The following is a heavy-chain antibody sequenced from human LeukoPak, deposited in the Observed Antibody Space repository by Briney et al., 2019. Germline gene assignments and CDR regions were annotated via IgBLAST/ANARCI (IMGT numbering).Heavy chain of an antibody. CDR2: INHSGST. CDR1: GGSISSYY. CDR3: ARGGILTGYYKRPFDY. V-gene: IGHV4-34*01. D-gene: IGHD3-9*01. Sequence: PSETLSLTCTVSGGSISSYYWSWIRQPAGKGLEWIGEINHSGSTNYNPSLKSRVTISVDTSKNQFSLKLSSVTAADTAVYYCARGGILTGYYKRPFDYWGQGTLVTVSS. J-gene: IGHJ4*02.